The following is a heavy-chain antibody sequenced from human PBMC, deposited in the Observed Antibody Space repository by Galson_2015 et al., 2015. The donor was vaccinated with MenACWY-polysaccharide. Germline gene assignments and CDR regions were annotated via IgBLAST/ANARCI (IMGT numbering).Heavy chain of an antibody. J-gene: IGHJ5*02. D-gene: IGHD2-15*01. CDR1: GFTFSNYA. Sequence: SLRLSCAASGFTFSNYAMNWVRQAPGKGLEWVSTISGSGSSTYYADSVKGRFTISRDNSKNMVYLQMNSLRAEDTAIYYCAKANSGGICTSGWACWFDPWGQGSLVIVSS. CDR2: ISGSGSST. V-gene: IGHV3-23*01. CDR3: AKANSGGICTSGWACWFDP.